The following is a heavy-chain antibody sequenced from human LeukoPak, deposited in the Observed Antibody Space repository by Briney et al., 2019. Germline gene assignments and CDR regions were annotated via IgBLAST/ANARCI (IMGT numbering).Heavy chain of an antibody. J-gene: IGHJ4*02. CDR2: IIPIFGTA. Sequence: GASVKVSCKASGGTFSSYAISWVRQAPGQGLEWMGGIIPIFGTANYAQKFQGRVTITADESTSTAYMELSSLRSEDTAVYYCARAWSVRGVIIEWGFDYWGQGTLVTVSS. CDR3: ARAWSVRGVIIEWGFDY. D-gene: IGHD3-10*02. V-gene: IGHV1-69*13. CDR1: GGTFSSYA.